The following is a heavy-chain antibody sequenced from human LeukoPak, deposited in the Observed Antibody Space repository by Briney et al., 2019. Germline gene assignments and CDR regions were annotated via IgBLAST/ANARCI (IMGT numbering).Heavy chain of an antibody. J-gene: IGHJ4*02. CDR1: GYTFTGHF. D-gene: IGHD2-15*01. Sequence: ASVKVSCKASGYTFTGHFMHWVRQAPGQGLQWVGWINPNSGATNYAQNFQGRVTMTRDTSISTAYMELTKVTFDDTAVYYCARVRARRGGSCYSFDYWGQGTLVTVSS. V-gene: IGHV1-2*02. CDR2: INPNSGAT. CDR3: ARVRARRGGSCYSFDY.